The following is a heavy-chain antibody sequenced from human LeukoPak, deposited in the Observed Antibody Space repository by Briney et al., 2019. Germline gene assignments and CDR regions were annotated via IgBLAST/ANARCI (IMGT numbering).Heavy chain of an antibody. J-gene: IGHJ4*02. D-gene: IGHD6-13*01. CDR3: ARAGLYSSSWYSAFFDY. CDR2: IIPIFGTA. Sequence: SVKVSCKASGGTFSSYAISWVRQAPGQGLEWMGGIIPIFGTANYAQKFQGRVTITADKSTSTAYMELSSPRSEDTAVYYCARAGLYSSSWYSAFFDYWGQGTLVTDSS. CDR1: GGTFSSYA. V-gene: IGHV1-69*06.